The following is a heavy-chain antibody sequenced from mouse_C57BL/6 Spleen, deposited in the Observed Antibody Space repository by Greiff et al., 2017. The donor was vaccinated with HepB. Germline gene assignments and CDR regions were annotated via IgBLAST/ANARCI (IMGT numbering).Heavy chain of an antibody. CDR3: ARDGSRRYYYAMDY. CDR1: GYTFTSYD. J-gene: IGHJ4*01. CDR2: IYPRDGST. V-gene: IGHV1-85*01. Sequence: QVQLKQSGPELVKPGASVKLSCKASGYTFTSYDINWVKQRPGQGLEWIGWIYPRDGSTKYNEKFKGKATLTVDTSSSTAYMELHSLTSEDSAVYFCARDGSRRYYYAMDYWGQGTSVTVSS. D-gene: IGHD1-1*01.